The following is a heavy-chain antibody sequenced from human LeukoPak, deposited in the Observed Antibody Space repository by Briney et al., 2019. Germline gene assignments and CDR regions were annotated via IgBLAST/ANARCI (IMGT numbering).Heavy chain of an antibody. D-gene: IGHD3-3*01. CDR3: ARGSDFWSGPNWFEP. Sequence: PSQTLSLTRTVSGGSISSGGYYWSWIRQHPGKGLEWIGYIYYSGSTYYNPSLKSRVTISVDTSKNQFSLKLSSVTAADTAVYYCARGSDFWSGPNWFEPWGQGTLVTVSS. CDR1: GGSISSGGYY. V-gene: IGHV4-31*03. CDR2: IYYSGST. J-gene: IGHJ5*02.